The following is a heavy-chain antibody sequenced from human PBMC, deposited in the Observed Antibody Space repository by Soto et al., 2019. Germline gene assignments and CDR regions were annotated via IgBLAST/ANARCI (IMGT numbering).Heavy chain of an antibody. V-gene: IGHV3-48*01. CDR2: SRRDDGTA. CDR3: ARDPHALDY. J-gene: IGHJ4*02. Sequence: EVQLVESGGGLVQPGGSLRLSCTTSGFTFRSYSMNWVRQAPGKGLEWVSYSRRDDGTAYYADSVKGRFTISRDTAKNSLYLQMNSLRVEDTAVDYCARDPHALDYWGQGVLVIVSA. CDR1: GFTFRSYS.